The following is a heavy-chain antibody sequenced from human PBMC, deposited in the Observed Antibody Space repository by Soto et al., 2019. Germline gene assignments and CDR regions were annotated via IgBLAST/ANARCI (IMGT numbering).Heavy chain of an antibody. D-gene: IGHD2-2*01. CDR2: MYHSGST. CDR1: GGSISSGGYS. V-gene: IGHV4-30-2*01. J-gene: IGHJ5*02. CDR3: ARLHCASPNCVPLDP. Sequence: SETLSLTCAVSGGSISSGGYSWSWIRQPPGKGLEWIGYMYHSGSTYYNPSLESRVTISIDTSKKQLSLRLSSVTAADTAVYYCARLHCASPNCVPLDPWGQGTLVTVSS.